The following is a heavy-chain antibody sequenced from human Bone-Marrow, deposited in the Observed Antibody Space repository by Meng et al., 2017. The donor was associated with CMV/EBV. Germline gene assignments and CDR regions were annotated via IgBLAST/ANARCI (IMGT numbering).Heavy chain of an antibody. J-gene: IGHJ6*02. CDR1: GFTFSGHY. CDR2: IRDKANSYTT. V-gene: IGHV3-72*01. Sequence: GGSLRLSCAASGFTFSGHYMDWVRQAPGKGLEWVGRIRDKANSYTTEYAASVTGRFTISRDDSSNSLFLQMTSLRIADTAVYYCARGPSAPTPYSYPFDVWGQGTTVAVSS. D-gene: IGHD4-17*01. CDR3: ARGPSAPTPYSYPFDV.